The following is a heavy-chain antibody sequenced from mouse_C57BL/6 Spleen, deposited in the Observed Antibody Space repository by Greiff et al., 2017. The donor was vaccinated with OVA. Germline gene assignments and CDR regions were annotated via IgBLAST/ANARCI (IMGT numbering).Heavy chain of an antibody. V-gene: IGHV1-61*01. CDR3: ARGEQLRPFAY. Sequence: QVQLQQPGAELVRPGSSVKLSCKASGYTFTSYWMDWVKQRPGQGLEWIGNIYPSDSETHYNQKFKDKATLTVDKSSSTAYMQLSSLTSEDSAVDYCARGEQLRPFAYWGQGTLVTVSA. CDR1: GYTFTSYW. D-gene: IGHD3-2*02. CDR2: IYPSDSET. J-gene: IGHJ3*01.